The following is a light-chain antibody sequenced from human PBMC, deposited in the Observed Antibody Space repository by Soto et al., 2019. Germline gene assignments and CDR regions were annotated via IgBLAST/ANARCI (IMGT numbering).Light chain of an antibody. Sequence: DIQMTQSPSSLSASVGDRVTITCQASQNINNYLNWYQQKPGRAPKLLIYDASSLESGVPSRFSGSGSGTELTLTISSLQPDDFATYYCQQYNSYSPWTFGQGTKVDIK. CDR3: QQYNSYSPWT. J-gene: IGKJ1*01. CDR2: DAS. V-gene: IGKV1-5*01. CDR1: QNINNY.